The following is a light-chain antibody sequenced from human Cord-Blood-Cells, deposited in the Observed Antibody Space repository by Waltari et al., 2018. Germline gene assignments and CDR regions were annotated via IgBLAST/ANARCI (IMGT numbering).Light chain of an antibody. V-gene: IGKV3-20*01. Sequence: DIVLTQSPGTLSLSLGERATLSCRASQSVSSSYLIWYQQKPGQAPRPLIHGASSRATGIPDRFSGSGSGTDFTFTISRLEPEDFAVYYCQQYGNSPITFGRGTQLEIK. CDR2: GAS. CDR3: QQYGNSPIT. J-gene: IGKJ5*01. CDR1: QSVSSSY.